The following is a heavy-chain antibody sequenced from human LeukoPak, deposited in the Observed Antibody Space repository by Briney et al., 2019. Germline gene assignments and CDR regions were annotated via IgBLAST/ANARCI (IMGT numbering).Heavy chain of an antibody. CDR2: ISSSSSTI. V-gene: IGHV3-48*01. CDR3: AREGSETYYYDGSGYYREY. J-gene: IGHJ4*02. D-gene: IGHD3-22*01. CDR1: GFTFSSYS. Sequence: PGGSLRLSCAASGFTFSSYSMNWVRQAPGKGLEWVSYISSSSSTIYYADPVKGRFTISRDNAKNSLYLQMNSLRAEDTAVYYCAREGSETYYYDGSGYYREYWGQGTLVTVSS.